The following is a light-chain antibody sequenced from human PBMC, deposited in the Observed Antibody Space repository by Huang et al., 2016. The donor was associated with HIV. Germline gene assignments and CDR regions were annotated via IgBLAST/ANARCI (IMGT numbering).Light chain of an antibody. CDR2: GSS. Sequence: EIVMTQSPATLSVSPGERATLSCRASQSVSSTLAWYQQKPGQAPRLLIYGSSTRATGIPARVSGSGSGTEFTLTISSLQSEDFAVYYCQQYNNWPPLITFGQGTRLEIK. J-gene: IGKJ5*01. V-gene: IGKV3-15*01. CDR3: QQYNNWPPLIT. CDR1: QSVSST.